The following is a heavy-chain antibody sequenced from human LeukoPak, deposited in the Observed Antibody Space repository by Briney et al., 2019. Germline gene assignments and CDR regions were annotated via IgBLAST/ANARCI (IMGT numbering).Heavy chain of an antibody. J-gene: IGHJ4*02. CDR1: GGTFSSYA. CDR2: IIPIFGTA. Sequence: SVKVSCKAPGGTFSSYAISWVRQAPGQGLEWMGGIIPIFGTANYAQKFQGRVTITADESTSTAYMELSSLRSEDTAVYYCARGRTFGGVIVSDFDYWGQGTLVTVSS. CDR3: ARGRTFGGVIVSDFDY. D-gene: IGHD3-16*02. V-gene: IGHV1-69*13.